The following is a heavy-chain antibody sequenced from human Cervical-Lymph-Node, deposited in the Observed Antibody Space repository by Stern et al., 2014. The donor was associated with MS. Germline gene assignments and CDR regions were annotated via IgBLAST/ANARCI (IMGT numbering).Heavy chain of an antibody. CDR1: GFIFTNYA. V-gene: IGHV3-33*01. J-gene: IGHJ1*01. CDR3: AREGGYTAEYFQH. D-gene: IGHD3-22*01. Sequence: MQLEESGGGVVQPGRSLRLSCAASGFIFTNYAMHWVRQAPGKGLEWVAVIWYDGSNKYYADSVKGRFTISRDNSKNTLYLQMNSLRAEDTAVYYCAREGGYTAEYFQHWGQGTLVTVSS. CDR2: IWYDGSNK.